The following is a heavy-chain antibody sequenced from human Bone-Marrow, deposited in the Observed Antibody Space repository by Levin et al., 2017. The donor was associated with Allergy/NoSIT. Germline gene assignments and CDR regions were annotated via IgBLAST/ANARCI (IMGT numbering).Heavy chain of an antibody. D-gene: IGHD3-16*02. CDR2: ISFDGSHK. Sequence: QTGGSLRLSCAASGFTFSNYALHWVRQAPGKGLEWVAIISFDGSHKYYADSVKGRFTISRDNSKNTLYLQMNSLRAEDTAVYYCARSSLAEYYFDYWGQGTLVTVSS. V-gene: IGHV3-30-3*01. J-gene: IGHJ4*02. CDR1: GFTFSNYA. CDR3: ARSSLAEYYFDY.